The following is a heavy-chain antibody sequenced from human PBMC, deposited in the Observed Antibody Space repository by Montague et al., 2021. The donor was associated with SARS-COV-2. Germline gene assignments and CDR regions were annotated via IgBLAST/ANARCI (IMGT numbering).Heavy chain of an antibody. J-gene: IGHJ3*01. V-gene: IGHV4-34*01. D-gene: IGHD3-3*01. CDR1: GGSFTGYY. CDR3: ARDQVTIFGVLIMLPAAGAVDV. Sequence: SETLSLTCAVYGGSFTGYYWTWIRQPPGKGLEWIGEINHSGSSNYNPSLESRVTMSVDTSKNQFSLRLNSVSAADTAVYYCARDQVTIFGVLIMLPAAGAVDVWGQGTTVTVSS. CDR2: INHSGSS.